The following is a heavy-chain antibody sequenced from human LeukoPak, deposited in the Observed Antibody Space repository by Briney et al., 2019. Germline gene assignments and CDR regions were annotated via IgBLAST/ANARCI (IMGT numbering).Heavy chain of an antibody. J-gene: IGHJ4*02. CDR3: ARALRRYKYDYPSPDY. D-gene: IGHD3-16*01. Sequence: GGALRLSCAASGFTFNSYSMNWVRQAPGKGLEWVSSISSSSSYIYYADSVKGRFTISRDNAKNSLYLQMNSLRAEDTALYYCARALRRYKYDYPSPDYWGQGTLVTVSS. CDR1: GFTFNSYS. V-gene: IGHV3-21*04. CDR2: ISSSSSYI.